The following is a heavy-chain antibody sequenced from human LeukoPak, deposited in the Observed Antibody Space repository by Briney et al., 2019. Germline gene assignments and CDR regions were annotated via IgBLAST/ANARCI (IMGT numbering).Heavy chain of an antibody. V-gene: IGHV4-59*08. Sequence: SETLSLTCTVSGGSISSYYWSWIRQPPGKGLEWIGYIYYSGSTNYNPSLKSRVTISVDTSKNQFSLKLSSVTAADTAVYYCARHEDSGSYYQSYYFDYWGQGTLVTVSS. CDR3: ARHEDSGSYYQSYYFDY. CDR1: GGSISSYY. D-gene: IGHD1-26*01. CDR2: IYYSGST. J-gene: IGHJ4*02.